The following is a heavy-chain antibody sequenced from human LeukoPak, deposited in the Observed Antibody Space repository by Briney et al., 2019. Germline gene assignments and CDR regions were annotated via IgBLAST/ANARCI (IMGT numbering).Heavy chain of an antibody. Sequence: GGSLRLSCAASGFTFSTYGMHWVRQAPGKGLEWVAVIWYDGSNKYYAASVKGRFTISRDNSKNTLYLQMNSLRAEDTAVYYCAKERLTYYGSGSYPPSDVWGKGTTVTVSS. J-gene: IGHJ6*04. D-gene: IGHD3-10*01. CDR1: GFTFSTYG. CDR3: AKERLTYYGSGSYPPSDV. CDR2: IWYDGSNK. V-gene: IGHV3-33*06.